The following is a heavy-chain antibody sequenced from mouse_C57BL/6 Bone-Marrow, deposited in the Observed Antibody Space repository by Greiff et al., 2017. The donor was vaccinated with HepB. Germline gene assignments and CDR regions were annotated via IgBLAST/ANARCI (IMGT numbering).Heavy chain of an antibody. CDR1: GFNIKDDY. CDR3: TTPITTVVPYYFDY. J-gene: IGHJ2*01. Sequence: EVQLQQSGAELVRPGASVKLSCTASGFNIKDDYMHWVKQRPDQGLEWIGWIDPENGDTEYASKFQGKATITADTSSNTAYLQLSSLTSEDTAVYYCTTPITTVVPYYFDYWGQGTTLTVSS. CDR2: IDPENGDT. V-gene: IGHV14-4*01. D-gene: IGHD1-1*01.